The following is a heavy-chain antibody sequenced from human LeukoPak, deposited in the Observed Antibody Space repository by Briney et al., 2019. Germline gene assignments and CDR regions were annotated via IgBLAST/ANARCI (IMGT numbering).Heavy chain of an antibody. CDR1: GGSISDYH. V-gene: IGHV4-59*01. J-gene: IGHJ6*02. Sequence: SETLSLTCTVSGGSISDYHWTWIRQPPGKALEYIGYIYNRGTTYYHPSLKSRVTISADTSKKQFSLKLTSLTAADTAVYYCARGPLAIEYNAMDVWGQGTTVTVSS. CDR2: IYNRGTT. D-gene: IGHD2-21*01. CDR3: ARGPLAIEYNAMDV.